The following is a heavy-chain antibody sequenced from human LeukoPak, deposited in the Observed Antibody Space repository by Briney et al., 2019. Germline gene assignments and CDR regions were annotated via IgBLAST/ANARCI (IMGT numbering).Heavy chain of an antibody. CDR1: GGSISSDAYY. CDR2: IYYSGNT. Sequence: TLSLTCTVSGGSISSDAYYWSWIRQHPGKGLEWLGYIYYSGNTYSNPSLKSRVTISVDTSKNQFSLQLSSVTATDTAVYYCARGYGSGSYSPKGYHFDYWGQGTLVTVS. CDR3: ARGYGSGSYSPKGYHFDY. D-gene: IGHD3-10*01. J-gene: IGHJ4*02. V-gene: IGHV4-31*03.